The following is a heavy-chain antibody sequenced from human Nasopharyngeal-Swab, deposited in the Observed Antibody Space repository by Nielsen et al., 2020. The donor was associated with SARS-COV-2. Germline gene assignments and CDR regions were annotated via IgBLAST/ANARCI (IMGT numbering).Heavy chain of an antibody. CDR3: ARGSLYVVVVVAATPEFDY. CDR1: GFTFSNNW. J-gene: IGHJ4*02. CDR2: ISGSGGST. D-gene: IGHD2-15*01. Sequence: GESLKISCATSGFTFSNNWMSWVRQAPGKGLEWVSTISGSGGSTYYADSVKGRFTVSRDYSKKTLYLQMNSLRAEDTAVYYCARGSLYVVVVVAATPEFDYWGQGTLVTVSS. V-gene: IGHV3-23*01.